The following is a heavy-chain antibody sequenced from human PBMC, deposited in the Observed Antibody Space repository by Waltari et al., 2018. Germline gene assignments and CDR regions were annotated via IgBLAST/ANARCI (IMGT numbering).Heavy chain of an antibody. CDR3: ARGPLYYGDP. V-gene: IGHV4-59*01. Sequence: QVQLQESGPGLVKPSETLSLTCTVSGGSISSYYWSWIRQPPGKGLEWIGYIYYSGSTNCIPSLKRPVTISVDTSKHQFSLKLSSVTAADTAVYYCARGPLYYGDPWGQGTLVTVSS. D-gene: IGHD4-17*01. CDR2: IYYSGST. J-gene: IGHJ5*02. CDR1: GGSISSYY.